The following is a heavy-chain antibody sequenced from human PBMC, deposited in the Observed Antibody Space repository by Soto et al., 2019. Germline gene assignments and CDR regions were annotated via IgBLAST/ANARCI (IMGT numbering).Heavy chain of an antibody. V-gene: IGHV4-34*01. CDR1: AGSFSHYY. CDR2: IKHGGSS. D-gene: IGHD6-19*01. J-gene: IGHJ3*02. CDR3: ARGGSSDWQVALDI. Sequence: QVQQKPWGAGLLKPSETLSLTCTVYAGSFSHYYWNWIRQSPGKGLEWIGKIKHGGSSSYNPSLRSRVSISVAMSKNQFSLTLSSVTAADTAVYYCARGGSSDWQVALDIWGQGTMVPVSS.